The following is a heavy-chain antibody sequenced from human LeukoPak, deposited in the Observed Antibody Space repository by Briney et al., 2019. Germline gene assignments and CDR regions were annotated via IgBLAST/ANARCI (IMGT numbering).Heavy chain of an antibody. CDR1: GGSISSGGYY. J-gene: IGHJ4*02. Sequence: SETLSLTCTVSGGSISSGGYYWSWIRQPPGKGLEWIGYIYHSGSTYYNPSLKSRVTISVDRSKNQFSLKLSSVTAADTAVYYCARDSGSAHFDYWGQGTLVTVSS. V-gene: IGHV4-30-2*01. CDR2: IYHSGST. CDR3: ARDSGSAHFDY. D-gene: IGHD3-10*01.